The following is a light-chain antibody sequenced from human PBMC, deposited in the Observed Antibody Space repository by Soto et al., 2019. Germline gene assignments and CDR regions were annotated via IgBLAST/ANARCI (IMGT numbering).Light chain of an antibody. Sequence: QSALTQPASVSGSPGQSITISCTGTSSDVGGYNYVSWYQQHPGKAPKLMIYDVSNRPSGVSNRFSGSKSGNTASLTISGLQAEDEADYYGSSYALSSTPYVCGTETNVTVL. V-gene: IGLV2-14*01. CDR2: DVS. J-gene: IGLJ1*01. CDR3: SSYALSSTPYV. CDR1: SSDVGGYNY.